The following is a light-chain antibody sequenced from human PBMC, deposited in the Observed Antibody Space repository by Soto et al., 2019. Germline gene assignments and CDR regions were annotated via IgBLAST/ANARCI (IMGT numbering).Light chain of an antibody. CDR2: GAS. CDR3: QQYGSSPPIT. V-gene: IGKV3-20*01. Sequence: EIVLTQSPGTLSLSPGERATLSCRASQSVSSSYVAWYQQKPGQAPSLLIYGASSRATVIPDRFSGSGSGTDFTITISRLEPEDFAVYYCQQYGSSPPITFGQGTRLEIK. CDR1: QSVSSSY. J-gene: IGKJ5*01.